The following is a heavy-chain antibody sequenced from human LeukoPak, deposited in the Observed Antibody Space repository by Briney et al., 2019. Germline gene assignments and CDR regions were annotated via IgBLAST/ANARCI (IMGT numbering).Heavy chain of an antibody. J-gene: IGHJ4*02. V-gene: IGHV3-7*03. D-gene: IGHD1-26*01. CDR1: GFTFTNYW. CDR3: ARGSGIVGG. Sequence: GGSLRLSCAASGFTFTNYWMSWVRQAPGSGLGWMANIKQDGSEKDYVDSVKGIFTISRDNAKNSLYLQVNSLSAEDTAVYYCARGSGIVGGWGQGTLVTVSS. CDR2: IKQDGSEK.